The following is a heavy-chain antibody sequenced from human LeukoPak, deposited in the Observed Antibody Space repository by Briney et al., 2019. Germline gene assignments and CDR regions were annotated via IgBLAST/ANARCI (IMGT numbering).Heavy chain of an antibody. D-gene: IGHD2-15*01. Sequence: PGGSLRLSCAASGFTFGSFSMTWVRQAPGKGLEWVSTISSSGSGTYIYYADSVKGRFTISRDNAKNSLYLQMNSLRAEDTAVYYCARDPGRSGGSCYSDHWGQGTLVTVSS. CDR1: GFTFGSFS. CDR2: ISSSGSGTYI. J-gene: IGHJ4*02. CDR3: ARDPGRSGGSCYSDH. V-gene: IGHV3-21*01.